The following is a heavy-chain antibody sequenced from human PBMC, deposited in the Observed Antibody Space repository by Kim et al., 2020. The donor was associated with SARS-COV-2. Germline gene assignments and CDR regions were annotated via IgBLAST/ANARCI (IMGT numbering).Heavy chain of an antibody. CDR3: AKSGGYPGRFDP. J-gene: IGHJ5*02. CDR2: ISWDGGST. Sequence: GGSLRLSCAASGFTFDDYTMHWVRQAPGKGLEWVSLISWDGGSTYYADSVKGQFTISRNNNKDSLYLQMNSLRTEDTAFYYCAKSGGYPGRFDPWGQGTLVTVS. D-gene: IGHD2-15*01. V-gene: IGHV3-43*01. CDR1: GFTFDDYT.